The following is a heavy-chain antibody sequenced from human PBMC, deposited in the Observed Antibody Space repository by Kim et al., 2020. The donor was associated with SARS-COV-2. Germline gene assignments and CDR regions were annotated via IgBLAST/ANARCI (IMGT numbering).Heavy chain of an antibody. CDR2: IYPSGST. Sequence: SETLSLTCAVSGGSISSSNWWSWVRQPPGKGLEWIGEIYPSGSTNYNPSLKSRVTISVDMSKNQFSLKLSSVTAADTAVYYCARDGGGVYDYYYSMDVWGQGTTVTVSS. CDR3: ARDGGGVYDYYYSMDV. V-gene: IGHV4-4*02. CDR1: GGSISSSNW. J-gene: IGHJ6*02. D-gene: IGHD2-8*02.